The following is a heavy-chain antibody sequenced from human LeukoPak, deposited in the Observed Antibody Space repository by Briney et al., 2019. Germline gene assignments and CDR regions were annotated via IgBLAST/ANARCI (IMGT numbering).Heavy chain of an antibody. V-gene: IGHV4-4*07. D-gene: IGHD1-26*01. CDR2: IYTSVST. CDR3: ARDVKWELVRWFDP. J-gene: IGHJ5*02. Sequence: SETLSLTYTVSGGSISSYYWSWIRQPAGKGLEWIGRIYTSVSTNYNPSLKSRVTMSVDTSKNQFSLKLSSVTAADTAVYYCARDVKWELVRWFDPWGQGTLVTVSS. CDR1: GGSISSYY.